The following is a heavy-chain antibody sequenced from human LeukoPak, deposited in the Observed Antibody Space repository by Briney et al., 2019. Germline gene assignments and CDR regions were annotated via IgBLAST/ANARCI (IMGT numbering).Heavy chain of an antibody. D-gene: IGHD3-9*01. Sequence: GGSPRLSCAASGFTFSNYGMYWVRQAPGKGLEWVAFIRYDGSDKYYADSVKGRFTISRDNSKNTLYLQMNSLRAEDTAVYYCARGRPVLTGYYKYGFDYWGQGTLVTVSS. CDR3: ARGRPVLTGYYKYGFDY. V-gene: IGHV3-30*02. CDR2: IRYDGSDK. CDR1: GFTFSNYG. J-gene: IGHJ4*02.